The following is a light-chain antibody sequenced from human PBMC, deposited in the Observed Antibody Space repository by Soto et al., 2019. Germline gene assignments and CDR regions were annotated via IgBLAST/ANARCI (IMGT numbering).Light chain of an antibody. CDR2: GAS. CDR3: HQYGSSSWT. V-gene: IGKV3-20*01. CDR1: QSVSASY. J-gene: IGKJ1*01. Sequence: EIVLTQSPGTLSLSPGERATLSCRASQSVSASYLAWYQQKPGQAPRLLIYGASSRATGIPDRFSGSGSGTDLDLTISRLEPEDVEVYYCHQYGSSSWTFGQGTKVQIK.